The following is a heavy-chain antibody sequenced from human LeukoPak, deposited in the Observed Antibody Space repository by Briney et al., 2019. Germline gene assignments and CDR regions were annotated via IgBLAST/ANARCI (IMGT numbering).Heavy chain of an antibody. CDR2: IYYSGST. CDR1: GGSISSYY. CDR3: ATMNPYGDYVDY. J-gene: IGHJ4*02. Sequence: SETLSLTCTVSGGSISSYYWSWIRQPPGKGLEWIGYIYYSGSTNYTPSLKSRVTISVDTSKNQFSLKLSSVTAADTAVYYCATMNPYGDYVDYWGQGTLVTVSS. V-gene: IGHV4-59*01. D-gene: IGHD4-17*01.